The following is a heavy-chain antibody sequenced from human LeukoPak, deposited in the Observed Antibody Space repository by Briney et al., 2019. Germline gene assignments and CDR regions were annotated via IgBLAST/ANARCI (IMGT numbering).Heavy chain of an antibody. Sequence: SETLSLTCTVSGGPISSYYWSWIRQAPGKGLEWIGYIYHSGGTNYNPSLKNRVTISVDTSKKQFSLRLSSVTAADTAVYYCARVNGDHLDYWGQGTLVTVSS. D-gene: IGHD4-17*01. CDR2: IYHSGGT. J-gene: IGHJ4*02. CDR3: ARVNGDHLDY. CDR1: GGPISSYY. V-gene: IGHV4-59*01.